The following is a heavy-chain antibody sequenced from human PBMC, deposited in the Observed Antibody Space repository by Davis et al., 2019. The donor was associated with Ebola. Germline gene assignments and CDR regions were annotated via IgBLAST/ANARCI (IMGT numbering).Heavy chain of an antibody. J-gene: IGHJ4*02. CDR2: INPNSGGT. D-gene: IGHD3-22*01. Sequence: ASVKVSCKASGYTFTGYYMHWVRQAPGQGLEWMGWINPNSGGTNYAQKFQGWVTMTRDTSISTAYMELSRLRSDDTAVYYCARSDYYDSSGYSVAGFDYWGQGTLVTVSS. CDR3: ARSDYYDSSGYSVAGFDY. CDR1: GYTFTGYY. V-gene: IGHV1-2*04.